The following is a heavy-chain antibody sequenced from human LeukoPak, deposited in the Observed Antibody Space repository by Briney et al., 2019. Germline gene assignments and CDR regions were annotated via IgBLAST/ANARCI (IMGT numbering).Heavy chain of an antibody. CDR2: ISSNGGST. CDR1: GFTFSSYA. V-gene: IGHV3-64D*06. Sequence: PGGSLRLSCSASGFTFSSYAMHWVRQAPGKGLEYVSAISSNGGSTYYADSVKGRFTISRDNSKNTLYLQMSSLRAEDTAVYYCVNGYCSGGSCYRPDAFDIWGQGTMVTVSS. CDR3: VNGYCSGGSCYRPDAFDI. J-gene: IGHJ3*02. D-gene: IGHD2-15*01.